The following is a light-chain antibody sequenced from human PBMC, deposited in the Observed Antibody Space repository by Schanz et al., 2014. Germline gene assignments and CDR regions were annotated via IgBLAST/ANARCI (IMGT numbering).Light chain of an antibody. J-gene: IGLJ2*01. CDR3: SSYTNNSTL. V-gene: IGLV2-14*01. CDR1: SSDVGGYNY. Sequence: QSALTQPASVSASLGQSITISCTGTSSDVGGYNYVSWYQQFPDKAPKLMIRDINYRPSGVSNRFSGSKSGNTASLTISGLQADDEGEYYCSSYTNNSTLFGGGTKLTVL. CDR2: DIN.